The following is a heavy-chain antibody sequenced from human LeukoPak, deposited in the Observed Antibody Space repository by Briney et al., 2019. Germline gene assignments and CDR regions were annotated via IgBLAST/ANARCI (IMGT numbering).Heavy chain of an antibody. J-gene: IGHJ6*02. CDR3: ARARPWDSSRSYYFGMDV. CDR2: IPGSGGAT. V-gene: IGHV3-23*01. CDR1: GSTFSSYA. D-gene: IGHD3-22*01. Sequence: GGSLRLSCEASGSTFSSYAIRWVRQAPGTGLEWVSSIPGSGGATYYADSVRGRFSISRGSSKNTVYLQMNSLRDEDTAVYYCARARPWDSSRSYYFGMDVWGHGTTVTVSS.